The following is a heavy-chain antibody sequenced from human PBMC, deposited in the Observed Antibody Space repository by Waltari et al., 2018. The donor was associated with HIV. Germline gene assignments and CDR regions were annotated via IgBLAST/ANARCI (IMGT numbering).Heavy chain of an antibody. CDR2: INQSGRT. V-gene: IGHV4-34*01. Sequence: QVQLQQWGAGLLKPSETLSLTCAVYGGSFSGYYWSWIRQPPGKGLAWIGEINQSGRTNYNPSLKSRVTISVDTSKNQFSLKLSSVTAADTAVYYCARGLGYAARPLLRGYNWCDPWGQGTLVTVSS. CDR1: GGSFSGYY. D-gene: IGHD6-6*01. CDR3: ARGLGYAARPLLRGYNWCDP. J-gene: IGHJ5*02.